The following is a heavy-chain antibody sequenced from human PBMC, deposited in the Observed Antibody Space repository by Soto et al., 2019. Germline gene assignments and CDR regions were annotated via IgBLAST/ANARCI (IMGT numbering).Heavy chain of an antibody. Sequence: DSVKXSCKASGYTFTSYFISWVRQAPGQGLEWMGWISAYNGNTNYAQKLQGRVTMTTETSTSTAYMDLRSLRSDDTAVYYCARDLSGYCTNFLCPYYYYYYGLYVWGQGTTVTVSS. V-gene: IGHV1-18*01. J-gene: IGHJ6*02. CDR1: GYTFTSYF. CDR3: ARDLSGYCTNFLCPYYYYYYGLYV. CDR2: ISAYNGNT. D-gene: IGHD2-8*01.